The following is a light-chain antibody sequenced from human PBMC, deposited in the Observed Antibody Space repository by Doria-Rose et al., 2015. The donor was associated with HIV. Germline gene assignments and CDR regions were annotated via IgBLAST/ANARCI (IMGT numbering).Light chain of an antibody. CDR2: EAS. J-gene: IGKJ1*01. CDR1: QSISTW. V-gene: IGKV1-5*03. Sequence: DIQMTQSPSTLSASVGDRVTITCRASQSISTWLAWYQQIPGKAPKLLIYEASSLGGGVPSRFSGSGSGTEFILTINSLQPDDFATYYCQQYNSYWTFGQGTKVEIK. CDR3: QQYNSYWT.